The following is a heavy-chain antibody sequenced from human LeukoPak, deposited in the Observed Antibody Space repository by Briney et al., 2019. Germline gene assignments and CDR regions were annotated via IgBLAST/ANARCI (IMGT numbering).Heavy chain of an antibody. J-gene: IGHJ4*01. CDR2: IYYSGST. V-gene: IGHV4-59*12. CDR1: GGSISSYY. CDR3: ARDSGSYNFDY. Sequence: KPSETLSLTCTVSGGSISSYYWSWIRQPPGKGLEWIGYIYYSGSTNYNPSLKSRVTISVDTSNNHFSLNLSSVTAARTPVYYFARDSGSYNFDYWGQGTLVTVSS. D-gene: IGHD1-26*01.